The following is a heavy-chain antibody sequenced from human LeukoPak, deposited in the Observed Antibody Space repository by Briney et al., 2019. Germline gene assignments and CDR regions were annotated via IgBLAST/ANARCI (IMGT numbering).Heavy chain of an antibody. CDR2: ISYDGSNK. J-gene: IGHJ3*02. D-gene: IGHD3-22*01. Sequence: GRSPRLSCAASGFTFSSYAMHWVRQAPGKGLEWVAVISYDGSNKYYADSVKGRFTISRDNSKNTLYLQMNSLRAEDTAVYYCARGEANYYDSSGPIWGQGTMVTVSS. CDR3: ARGEANYYDSSGPI. CDR1: GFTFSSYA. V-gene: IGHV3-30*04.